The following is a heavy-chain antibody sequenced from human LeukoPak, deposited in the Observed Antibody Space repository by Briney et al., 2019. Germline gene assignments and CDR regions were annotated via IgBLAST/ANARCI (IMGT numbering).Heavy chain of an antibody. CDR1: GFTFTTYS. J-gene: IGHJ4*02. CDR3: ARTYYDILTAYNPYFDY. Sequence: KAGGSLRLSCAASGFTFTTYSMNWVRQAPGKGLEWVSSITSSSASMYYADSVKGRFTISRDNAKNSLYPQMNSLRAEDTAVYYCARTYYDILTAYNPYFDYWGQGTLVTVSS. D-gene: IGHD3-9*01. V-gene: IGHV3-21*01. CDR2: ITSSSASM.